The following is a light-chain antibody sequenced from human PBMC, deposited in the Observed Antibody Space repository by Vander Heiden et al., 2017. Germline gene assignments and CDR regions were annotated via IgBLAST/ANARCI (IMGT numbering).Light chain of an antibody. V-gene: IGKV1-33*01. J-gene: IGKJ4*01. CDR2: GAS. Sequence: DIQMTQSPSSLSASVGDRVTITCQATHVITNYLNWYQQKPGKAPKLLIYGASNLETGVSSRFSGSGSGTDFTFTISSLQPEDIATYYCQQDDNLPLTFGGGTKVEIK. CDR1: HVITNY. CDR3: QQDDNLPLT.